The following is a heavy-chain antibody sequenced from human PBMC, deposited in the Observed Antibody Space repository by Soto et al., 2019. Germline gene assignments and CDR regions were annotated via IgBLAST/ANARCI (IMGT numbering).Heavy chain of an antibody. CDR3: ARSLRYFDWLLDYYGMDV. D-gene: IGHD3-9*01. CDR1: GFTFSSYW. Sequence: GGSLRLSCAASGFTFSSYWMHWVRQAPGKGLVWVSRINSDGSSTSYADSVKGRFTISRDNAKNTLYLQMNSLRAEDTAVYYCARSLRYFDWLLDYYGMDVWGQETTVTVSS. CDR2: INSDGSST. J-gene: IGHJ6*02. V-gene: IGHV3-74*01.